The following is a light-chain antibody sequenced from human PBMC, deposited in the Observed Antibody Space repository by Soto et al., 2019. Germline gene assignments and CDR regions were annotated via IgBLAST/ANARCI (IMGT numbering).Light chain of an antibody. CDR3: QQYKTYNT. Sequence: DIQMTQSPSTLSASVGDRVTSTCRARQSSSNWLAWYQQKPGKAPKLLISKAASLVGGVPSRFSGRGSGTQFNLTISRLQPDDFATYYFQQYKTYNTFGQGTKLEIK. CDR1: QSSSNW. V-gene: IGKV1-5*03. CDR2: KAA. J-gene: IGKJ2*01.